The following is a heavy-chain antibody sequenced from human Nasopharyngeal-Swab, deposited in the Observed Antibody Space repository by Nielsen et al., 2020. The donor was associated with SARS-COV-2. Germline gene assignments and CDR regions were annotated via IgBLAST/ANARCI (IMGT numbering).Heavy chain of an antibody. CDR3: ARGHSSGWYDYYYYGMDV. CDR1: GYTFTSYG. V-gene: IGHV1-18*01. D-gene: IGHD6-19*01. Sequence: ASVKVSCKASGYTFTSYGISWVRQAPGQGLEWMGWISAYNGNTNHAQKLQGRVTMTTDTSTSTAYMELRSLRSDDTAVYYCARGHSSGWYDYYYYGMDVWGQGTTVTVSS. J-gene: IGHJ6*02. CDR2: ISAYNGNT.